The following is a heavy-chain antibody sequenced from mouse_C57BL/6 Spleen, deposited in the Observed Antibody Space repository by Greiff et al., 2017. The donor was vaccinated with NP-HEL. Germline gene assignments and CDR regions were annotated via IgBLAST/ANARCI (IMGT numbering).Heavy chain of an antibody. CDR2: IDPSDSYT. CDR1: GYTFTSYW. V-gene: IGHV1-69*01. J-gene: IGHJ2*01. Sequence: QVQLQQPGAELVMPGASVKLSCKASGYTFTSYWMHWVKQRPGQGLEWIGEIDPSDSYTNYNQKFKGKSTLTVDKSSSTAYMQLSSLTSEDAAVYYCARRGDYYGSSLFDYWGQGTTLTVSS. D-gene: IGHD1-1*01. CDR3: ARRGDYYGSSLFDY.